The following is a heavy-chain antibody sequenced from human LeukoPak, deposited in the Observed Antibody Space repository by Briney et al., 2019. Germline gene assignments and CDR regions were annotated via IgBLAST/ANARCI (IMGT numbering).Heavy chain of an antibody. CDR1: GGSISSGDYY. V-gene: IGHV4-30-4*08. CDR2: IYYSGST. J-gene: IGHJ4*02. D-gene: IGHD6-13*01. CDR3: ARGFLGIAAAGDFDY. Sequence: PSETLSLTCTVSGGSISSGDYYWSRIRQPPGKGLEWIGYIYYSGSTYYNPTLKSRVTISVDTSKNQFSLKLSSVTAADTAVYYCARGFLGIAAAGDFDYWGQGTLVTVSS.